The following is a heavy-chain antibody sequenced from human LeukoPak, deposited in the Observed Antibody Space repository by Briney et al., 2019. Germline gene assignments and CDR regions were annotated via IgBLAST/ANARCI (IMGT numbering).Heavy chain of an antibody. Sequence: PGGSLRLSCAASGFTFSSYAMHWVRQAPGKGLEWVAVISYDGSNKYYADSVKGRFTISRDNSKNTLYLQMNSLRAEDTAVYYCARDGGSGGGDCWGQGTLVTVSS. CDR1: GFTFSSYA. V-gene: IGHV3-30-3*01. CDR3: ARDGGSGGGDC. D-gene: IGHD3-10*01. J-gene: IGHJ4*02. CDR2: ISYDGSNK.